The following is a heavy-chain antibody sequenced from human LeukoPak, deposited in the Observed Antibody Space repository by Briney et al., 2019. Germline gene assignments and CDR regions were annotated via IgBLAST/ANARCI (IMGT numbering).Heavy chain of an antibody. V-gene: IGHV3-11*01. CDR1: GFTFSDYY. D-gene: IGHD3-9*01. CDR2: ISSSGSTI. Sequence: KAGGSLRLSCAASGFTFSDYYMSWIRQAPGKGLEWVSYISSSGSTIYYADSMKGRFTISRDNSKNTLYLQMNSLRGEDTAVYYCACGTLTGTYYFDYWGQGTLVTVSS. CDR3: ACGTLTGTYYFDY. J-gene: IGHJ4*02.